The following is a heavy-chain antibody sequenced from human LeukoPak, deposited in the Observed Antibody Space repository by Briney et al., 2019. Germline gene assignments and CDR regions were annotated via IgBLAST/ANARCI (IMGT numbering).Heavy chain of an antibody. J-gene: IGHJ4*02. D-gene: IGHD5-12*01. Sequence: GGPLRLSCAASGFTVSSNYMSWVRQAPGKGLEWVSVIYSGGSTYYADSVKGRFIISRDNSKNTLYLQVNSLRAEDTAVYYCAKVRRSYSGYGSFDYWGQGTLVTVSS. V-gene: IGHV3-53*05. CDR1: GFTVSSNY. CDR2: IYSGGST. CDR3: AKVRRSYSGYGSFDY.